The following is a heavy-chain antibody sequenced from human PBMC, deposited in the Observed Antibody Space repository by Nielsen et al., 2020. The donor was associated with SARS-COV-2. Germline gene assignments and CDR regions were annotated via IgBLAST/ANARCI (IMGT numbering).Heavy chain of an antibody. D-gene: IGHD2-15*01. Sequence: GESLKISCAASGFTFSDYYMSWIRQAPGKGLEWVSYISSSSSYTNYADSVKGRFTISRDNAKNSLYLQMNSLRAEDTAVYYCARAVVSSPLYYFDYWGQVTLVTVSS. CDR2: ISSSSSYT. CDR3: ARAVVSSPLYYFDY. V-gene: IGHV3-11*05. CDR1: GFTFSDYY. J-gene: IGHJ4*02.